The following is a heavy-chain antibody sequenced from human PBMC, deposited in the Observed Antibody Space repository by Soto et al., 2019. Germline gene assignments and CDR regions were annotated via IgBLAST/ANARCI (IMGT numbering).Heavy chain of an antibody. CDR2: IYPGDSDT. CDR3: ARIVRSGYYYYYYGRDV. D-gene: IGHD3-10*01. CDR1: GYSFTSYW. Sequence: GESLKISCKGSGYSFTSYWIGWVRQMPGKGLEWMGIIYPGDSDTRYSPSFQGQVTISADKAISTAYLQWSSLKASDTAMYYCARIVRSGYYYYYYGRDVWGQGTTVTVSS. V-gene: IGHV5-51*01. J-gene: IGHJ6*02.